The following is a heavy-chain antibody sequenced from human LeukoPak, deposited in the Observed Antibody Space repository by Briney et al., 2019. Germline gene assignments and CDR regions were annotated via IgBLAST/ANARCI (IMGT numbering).Heavy chain of an antibody. J-gene: IGHJ3*02. CDR1: GYTFTSYA. CDR3: ARESERLRPDIVVVTALDAFDI. D-gene: IGHD2-21*02. Sequence: ASVKVSCKASGYTFTSYAMNWVRQAPGQGLEWMGWINTNTGNPTYAQGFTGRFVFSLDTSVSTAYLQISSLKAEDTAVYYCARESERLRPDIVVVTALDAFDIWGQGTMVTVSS. CDR2: INTNTGNP. V-gene: IGHV7-4-1*02.